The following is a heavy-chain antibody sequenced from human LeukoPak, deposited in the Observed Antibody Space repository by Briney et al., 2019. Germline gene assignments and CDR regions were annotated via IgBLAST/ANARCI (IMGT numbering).Heavy chain of an antibody. V-gene: IGHV3-23*01. CDR3: AKGNTGSGKYYFDY. J-gene: IGHJ4*02. CDR1: GFTFSSYA. CDR2: ISGSGGST. D-gene: IGHD3-10*01. Sequence: GGSLRLSCAASGFTFSSYAMSWVRQAPGKGLEWVSAISGSGGSTYYADPVKGRFTISRDNSKNTLYLQMNSLRAEDTAVYYCAKGNTGSGKYYFDYWGQGTLVTVSS.